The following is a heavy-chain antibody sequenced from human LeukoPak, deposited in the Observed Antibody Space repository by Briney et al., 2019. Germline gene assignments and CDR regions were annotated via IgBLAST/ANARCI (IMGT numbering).Heavy chain of an antibody. CDR1: GYTFTSYG. Sequence: GASVKVSCKASGYTFTSYGISWVRQAPGQGLEWMGWISAYNGNTNYAQKLQGRVTMTTDTSTSTAYMELRSLRSDDTAVYYCARDDLGGSLNRAFDIWGQGTMVTVSS. CDR3: ARDDLGGSLNRAFDI. J-gene: IGHJ3*02. D-gene: IGHD3-16*01. V-gene: IGHV1-18*01. CDR2: ISAYNGNT.